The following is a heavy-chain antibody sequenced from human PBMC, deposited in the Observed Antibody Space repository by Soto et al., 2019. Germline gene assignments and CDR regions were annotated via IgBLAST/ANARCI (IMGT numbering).Heavy chain of an antibody. CDR2: IYYSGST. D-gene: IGHD6-13*01. V-gene: IGHV4-31*03. Sequence: QVQLQESGPGLVKPSQTLSLTCTVSRGSISSGGYYWSWIRQHPGKGLEWIGYIYYSGSTYYNPSLKSRVTISVDTSKNQFSLKLSSVTAADTAVYYCARAPSSSWYSYFDYWGQGTLVTVSS. CDR3: ARAPSSSWYSYFDY. CDR1: RGSISSGGYY. J-gene: IGHJ4*02.